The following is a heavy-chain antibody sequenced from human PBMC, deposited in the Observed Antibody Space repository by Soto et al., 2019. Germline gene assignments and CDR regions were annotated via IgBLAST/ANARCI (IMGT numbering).Heavy chain of an antibody. CDR1: GGSFSGYY. CDR2: INHSGST. CDR3: ARESLRSPPDY. V-gene: IGHV4-34*01. D-gene: IGHD4-17*01. Sequence: SETLSLTCAVYGGSFSGYYWSWIRQPPGKGLEWIGEINHSGSTNYNPPLKSRVTISVDTSKNQFSLKLSSVTAADTAVYYCARESLRSPPDYWGQGTLVTVSS. J-gene: IGHJ4*02.